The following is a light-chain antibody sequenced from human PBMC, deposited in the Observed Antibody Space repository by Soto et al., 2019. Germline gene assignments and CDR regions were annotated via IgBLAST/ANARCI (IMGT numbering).Light chain of an antibody. J-gene: IGKJ1*01. CDR1: QSISDW. V-gene: IGKV1-5*01. Sequence: DIQMTQSPSTLSASVGDRVTITCRASQSISDWLARYQQKPGKAPKLLISDASRLQNGVPSRFSGSGSETEFTLTISSLQPDDFATYYCQQYNSYSTFGQGTKV. CDR3: QQYNSYST. CDR2: DAS.